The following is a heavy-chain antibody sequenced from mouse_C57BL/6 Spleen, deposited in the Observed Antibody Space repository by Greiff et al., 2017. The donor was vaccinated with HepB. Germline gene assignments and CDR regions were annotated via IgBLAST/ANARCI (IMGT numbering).Heavy chain of an antibody. CDR1: GFTFSSYG. CDR3: ATLTVY. V-gene: IGHV5-6*01. CDR2: ISSGGSYT. Sequence: EVQGVESGGDLVKPGGSLKLSCAASGFTFSSYGMSWVRQTPDKRLEWVATISSGGSYTYYPDSVKGRFTISRDNAKNTLYLQMSSLKSEDTAMYYCATLTVYWGQGTTLTVSS. J-gene: IGHJ2*01. D-gene: IGHD4-1*01.